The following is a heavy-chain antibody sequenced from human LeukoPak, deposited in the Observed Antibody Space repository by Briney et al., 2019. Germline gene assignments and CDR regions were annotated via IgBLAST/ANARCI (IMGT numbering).Heavy chain of an antibody. Sequence: SETLSLTCTVSGGSISSYYWSWIRQPPGKGLEWIGYIYYSGSTNYNPSLKSRVTISVDTSKNQFSLKLSSVTAADTAVYYCARGGSYCSGGNCYLIGWFDPWGQGTLVTVSS. CDR3: ARGGSYCSGGNCYLIGWFDP. V-gene: IGHV4-59*01. CDR2: IYYSGST. D-gene: IGHD2-15*01. CDR1: GGSISSYY. J-gene: IGHJ5*02.